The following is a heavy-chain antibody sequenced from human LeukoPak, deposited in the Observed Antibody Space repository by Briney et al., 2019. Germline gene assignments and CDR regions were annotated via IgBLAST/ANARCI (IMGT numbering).Heavy chain of an antibody. CDR3: ARYGSSRYYFDY. Sequence: GRSLRLSCAASGFTFSRYSMNWVRQAPGKGLEWVSSISSSSSYIYYADSVKGRFTISRDNSKNTLYLQMNSLRAEDTAVYYCARYGSSRYYFDYWGQGTLVTVSS. D-gene: IGHD6-6*01. J-gene: IGHJ4*02. CDR1: GFTFSRYS. CDR2: ISSSSSYI. V-gene: IGHV3-21*01.